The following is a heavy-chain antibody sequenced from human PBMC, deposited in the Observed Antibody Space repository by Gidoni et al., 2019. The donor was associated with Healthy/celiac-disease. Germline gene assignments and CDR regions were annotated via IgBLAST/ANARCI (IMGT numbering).Heavy chain of an antibody. CDR2: IIPILGIA. D-gene: IGHD2-21*01. Sequence: QVQLVQSGAEVKKPGSSVKVSCKASGGTFSSYAISWVRQAPGQGLEWMGRIIPILGIANYAQKFQGRVTITADKSTSTAYMELSSLRSEDTAVYYCAGAYCGGDCYFYWYFDLWGRGTLVTVSS. J-gene: IGHJ2*01. CDR3: AGAYCGGDCYFYWYFDL. V-gene: IGHV1-69*04. CDR1: GGTFSSYA.